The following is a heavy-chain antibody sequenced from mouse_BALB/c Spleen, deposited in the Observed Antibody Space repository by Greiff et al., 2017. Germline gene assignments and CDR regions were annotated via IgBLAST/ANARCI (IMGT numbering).Heavy chain of an antibody. Sequence: EVKLMESGGGLVKPGGSLKLSCAASGFAFSSYDMSWVRQTPEKRLEWVAYISSGGGSTYYPDTVKGRFTISRDNAKNTLYLQMSSLKSEDTAMYYCARRNPYYYAMDYWGQGTSVTVSS. CDR2: ISSGGGST. V-gene: IGHV5-12-1*01. CDR3: ARRNPYYYAMDY. D-gene: IGHD6-1*01. J-gene: IGHJ4*01. CDR1: GFAFSSYD.